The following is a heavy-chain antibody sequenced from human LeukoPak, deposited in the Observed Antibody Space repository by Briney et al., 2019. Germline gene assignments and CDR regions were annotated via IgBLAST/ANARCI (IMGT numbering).Heavy chain of an antibody. D-gene: IGHD3-22*01. Sequence: PGGSLRLSCAASGFNFSSYSMNWVRQAPGKGLEWVSSISSSSSFRYYADSVKGRFTISRDNAKNSLYLQMNSLRAEDTAVYYCARESIGYFYWGQGTLVTVSS. V-gene: IGHV3-21*01. CDR3: ARESIGYFY. CDR1: GFNFSSYS. J-gene: IGHJ4*02. CDR2: ISSSSSFR.